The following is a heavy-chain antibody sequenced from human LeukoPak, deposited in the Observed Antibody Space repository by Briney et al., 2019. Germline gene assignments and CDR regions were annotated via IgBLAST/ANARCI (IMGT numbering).Heavy chain of an antibody. V-gene: IGHV1-69*04. CDR3: AREWELLYYY. J-gene: IGHJ4*02. Sequence: SVKVSCKASGGTFSSYAISWVRQAPGQGLEWMGRIIPILGTANYAQKFQGRVTITADKSTSTAYMELSSLRSEDTAVYYCAREWELLYYYWGQGTLVTVSS. CDR2: IIPILGTA. D-gene: IGHD1-26*01. CDR1: GGTFSSYA.